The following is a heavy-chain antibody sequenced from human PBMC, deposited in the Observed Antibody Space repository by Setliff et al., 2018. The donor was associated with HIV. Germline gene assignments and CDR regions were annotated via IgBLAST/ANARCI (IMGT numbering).Heavy chain of an antibody. D-gene: IGHD6-19*01. V-gene: IGHV4-4*09. J-gene: IGHJ6*03. CDR1: GGSISSYY. CDR2: IYTSGST. Sequence: PSETLSLTCTVSGGSISSYYWSWIRQPPGKGLEWIGYIYTSGSTNYNPSLKSRVTISVDTSKNQLSLNLSSVTAADTAVYYCARDRSSGRGYYYYYYMDVWGKGTTVTV. CDR3: ARDRSSGRGYYYYYYMDV.